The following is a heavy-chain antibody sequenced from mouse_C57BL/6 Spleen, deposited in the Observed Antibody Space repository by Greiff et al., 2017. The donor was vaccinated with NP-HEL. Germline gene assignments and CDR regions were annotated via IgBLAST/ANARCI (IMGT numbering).Heavy chain of an antibody. CDR2: INPGSGGT. CDR1: GYAFTNYL. V-gene: IGHV1-54*01. Sequence: QVQLQQSGAELVRPGTSVKVSCKASGYAFTNYLIEWVKQRPGQGLEWIGVINPGSGGTNYNEKFKGKATLTADKSSSTAYMQLSSLTSEDAAVYFWAEDYDGGGYFDVWGTGTTVTVSS. J-gene: IGHJ1*03. D-gene: IGHD2-4*01. CDR3: AEDYDGGGYFDV.